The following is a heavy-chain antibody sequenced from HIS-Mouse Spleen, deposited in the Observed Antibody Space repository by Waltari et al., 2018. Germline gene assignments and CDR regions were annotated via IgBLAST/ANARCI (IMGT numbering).Heavy chain of an antibody. CDR3: IATTGY. Sequence: EVQLVESGGGLVKPGGSLRLSCAASGFTFSNAWMSWVRQDPGKGLEWVGRSKRKTDGGTTDYAAPVKGRFTISRDDSKNTLYLQMNSLKTEDTAVYYCIATTGYWGQGTLVTVSS. CDR1: GFTFSNAW. V-gene: IGHV3-15*01. J-gene: IGHJ4*02. CDR2: SKRKTDGGTT. D-gene: IGHD3-9*01.